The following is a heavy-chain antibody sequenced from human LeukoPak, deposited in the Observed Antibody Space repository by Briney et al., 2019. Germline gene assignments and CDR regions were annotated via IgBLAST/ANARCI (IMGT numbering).Heavy chain of an antibody. Sequence: GGSLRLSCAASGFIFSSYWMTWVRQAPGKGLEWVANIKQAGSENSYVDSVKGRFTISRDNAKNSLYLQMNSLRAEDTAVYYCARIAVAGTGSYDYWGQGTLVTVSS. CDR3: ARIAVAGTGSYDY. V-gene: IGHV3-7*01. CDR1: GFIFSSYW. CDR2: IKQAGSEN. D-gene: IGHD6-19*01. J-gene: IGHJ4*02.